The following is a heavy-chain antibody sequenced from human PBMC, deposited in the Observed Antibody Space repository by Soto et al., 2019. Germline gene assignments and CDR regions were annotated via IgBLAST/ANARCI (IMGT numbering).Heavy chain of an antibody. CDR1: GYSFTTYG. D-gene: IGHD3-10*01. CDR2: ISDYNGNT. CDR3: AREGYYSGSESYSPPRYYGMDV. Sequence: QVQLVQSGAEVKKPGASVKVSCKASGYSFTTYGISWVRQAPGQGLEWMGWISDYNGNTNYEKKFQDRVTMTTDTATXTXXXEXXSMRSDDTAGYYCAREGYYSGSESYSPPRYYGMDVWGQGTTVTVS. J-gene: IGHJ6*02. V-gene: IGHV1-18*01.